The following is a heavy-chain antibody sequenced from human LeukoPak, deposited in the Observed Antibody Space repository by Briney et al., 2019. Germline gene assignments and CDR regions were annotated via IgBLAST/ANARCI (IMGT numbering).Heavy chain of an antibody. CDR3: ARGKGELRDRFDY. Sequence: PSETLSLTCAVYGGSFSGYYWSWIRQPPGKGLEWIGEINHSGSTNYNPSLKSRVTISVDTSKNQFSLKLSSVTAADTAVYYCARGKGELRDRFDYWGQGTLVTVSS. D-gene: IGHD1-26*01. CDR2: INHSGST. J-gene: IGHJ4*02. V-gene: IGHV4-34*01. CDR1: GGSFSGYY.